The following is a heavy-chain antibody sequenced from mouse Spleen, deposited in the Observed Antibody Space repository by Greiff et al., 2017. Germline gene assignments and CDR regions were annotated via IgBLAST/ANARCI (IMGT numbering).Heavy chain of an antibody. CDR2: IWSGGST. CDR3: ARKGAVVAGDAMDY. Sequence: QVQLKESGPGLVQPSQSLSITCTVSGFSLTSYGVHWVRQSPGKGLEWLGVIWSGGSTDYNAAFISRLSISKDNSKSQVFFKMNSLQADDTAIYYCARKGAVVAGDAMDYWGQGTSVTVSS. D-gene: IGHD1-1*01. J-gene: IGHJ4*01. CDR1: GFSLTSYG. V-gene: IGHV2-2*01.